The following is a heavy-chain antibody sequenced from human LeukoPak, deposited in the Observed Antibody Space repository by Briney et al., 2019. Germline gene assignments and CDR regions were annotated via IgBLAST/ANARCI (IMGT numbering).Heavy chain of an antibody. V-gene: IGHV1-2*02. CDR2: INPNSGGT. CDR1: GYSFTGYY. J-gene: IGHJ4*02. D-gene: IGHD2-15*01. CDR3: ARSGLWRGYCSGGNCYHCAY. Sequence: GASVKVSCKASGYSFTGYYMQWVRQAPGQGLEWMGWINPNSGGTNYAQKFQGRVTMTRDTSISTAYMELSRLRSDDTAVYYCARSGLWRGYCSGGNCYHCAYWGQGTLVTVSS.